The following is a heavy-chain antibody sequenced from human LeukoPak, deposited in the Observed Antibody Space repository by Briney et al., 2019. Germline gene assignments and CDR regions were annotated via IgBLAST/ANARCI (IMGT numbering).Heavy chain of an antibody. Sequence: GGSLRLSCAASGFTVSSNYMSWVRQAPGKGLEWVSVIYSGGSTYYADSVKGRFTISRDNSKSTLYLQMNSLRAEDTAVYYCARADGDLLFGYWGQGTLVTVSS. V-gene: IGHV3-66*01. D-gene: IGHD4-17*01. CDR2: IYSGGST. J-gene: IGHJ4*02. CDR1: GFTVSSNY. CDR3: ARADGDLLFGY.